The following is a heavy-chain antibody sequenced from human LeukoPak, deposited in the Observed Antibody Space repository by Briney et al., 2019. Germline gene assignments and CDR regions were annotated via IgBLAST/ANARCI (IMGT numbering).Heavy chain of an antibody. J-gene: IGHJ4*02. V-gene: IGHV3-23*01. Sequence: GGSLRLSCAASGFTFSSYAMSWVRQAPGKGLEWVSSISDTGGSTYYAVSVRGRFTFSRDNSKNMLYPQMSSLRVEDTAVYYCARDSQSHAWSQFDYWGQGALVTVSS. CDR3: ARDSQSHAWSQFDY. CDR1: GFTFSSYA. CDR2: ISDTGGST. D-gene: IGHD3-22*01.